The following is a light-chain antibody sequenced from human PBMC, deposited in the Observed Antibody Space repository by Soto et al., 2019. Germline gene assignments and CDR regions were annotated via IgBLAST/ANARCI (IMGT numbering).Light chain of an antibody. CDR1: QSVSSSY. CDR3: QQYGSSPLFT. J-gene: IGKJ3*01. CDR2: GAS. V-gene: IGKV3-20*01. Sequence: EIGLTQSPGTLSLSPGERATLSCRASQSVSSSYLAWYQQKPGQAPRLLIYGASSRATGIPDRFSGSGSGTDFTLTISRLEPEDVAVYYCQQYGSSPLFTFGPGTKVDIK.